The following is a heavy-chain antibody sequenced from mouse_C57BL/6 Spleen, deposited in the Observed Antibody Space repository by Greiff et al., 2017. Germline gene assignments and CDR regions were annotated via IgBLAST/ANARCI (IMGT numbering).Heavy chain of an antibody. Sequence: QVQLQQPGTELVKPGASVKLSCKASGYTFTSYWMHWVKQRPGQGLEWLGNINPSNGGTNYNERFKSMATLTVDNSSSTSYMQLSSLTSEDSAVYCFERRDYGDYWGQGTTLTVSS. CDR2: INPSNGGT. CDR3: ERRDYGDY. J-gene: IGHJ2*01. CDR1: GYTFTSYW. V-gene: IGHV1-53*01.